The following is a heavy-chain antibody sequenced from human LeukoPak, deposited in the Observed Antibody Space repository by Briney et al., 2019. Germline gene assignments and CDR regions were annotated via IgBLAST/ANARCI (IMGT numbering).Heavy chain of an antibody. D-gene: IGHD3-10*01. CDR2: INWNGGST. V-gene: IGHV3-20*01. CDR1: GFTFDDYG. Sequence: PGGSLRLSCAASGFTFDDYGMSWVRQAPGKGLEWVSGINWNGGSTVYADSVKGRFTISRDNAKNSLYLQMNSLRAEDTALYHCARVARGRELLWFGELLRLPYYYYMDVWGKGTTVTISS. J-gene: IGHJ6*03. CDR3: ARVARGRELLWFGELLRLPYYYYMDV.